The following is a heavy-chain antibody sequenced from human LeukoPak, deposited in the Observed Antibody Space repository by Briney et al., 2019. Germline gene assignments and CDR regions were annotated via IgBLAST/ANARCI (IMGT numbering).Heavy chain of an antibody. CDR1: GFTFGAYA. Sequence: GGSLRLSCTAPGFTFGAYAMAWVRQAPGKGLEWVGFIRSKSYGGTTEYAASVKGRLTISRDDSKSIVYLQMNSLKTEDTAVYYCSRGPYCSSGSCYPDPDAFDIWGQGTVVTFSS. J-gene: IGHJ3*02. V-gene: IGHV3-49*04. CDR3: SRGPYCSSGSCYPDPDAFDI. CDR2: IRSKSYGGTT. D-gene: IGHD2-15*01.